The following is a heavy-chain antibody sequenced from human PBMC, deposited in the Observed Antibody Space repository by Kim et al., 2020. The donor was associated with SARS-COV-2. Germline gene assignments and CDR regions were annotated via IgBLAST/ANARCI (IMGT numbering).Heavy chain of an antibody. CDR1: GYTFASYA. Sequence: ASVKVSCKASGYTFASYAIHWVRQAPGQRLEWMGWINAGNGNTKYSQEFQGRVTITGDTSASTAYLDLSSLTSEDTAVYYCARVKNTVTTGPHYYGMYVWGQGTTVTVSS. CDR3: ARVKNTVTTGPHYYGMYV. CDR2: INAGNGNT. V-gene: IGHV1-3*01. D-gene: IGHD4-17*01. J-gene: IGHJ6*02.